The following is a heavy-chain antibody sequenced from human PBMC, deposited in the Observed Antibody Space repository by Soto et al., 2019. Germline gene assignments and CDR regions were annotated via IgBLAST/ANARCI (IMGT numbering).Heavy chain of an antibody. CDR2: ISYDGSNK. Sequence: PGGSLRLSCAASGFTFSSYGMHWVRQAPGKGLEWVAVISYDGSNKYYADSVKGRFTISRDNSKNTLYLQMNSLRAEDTAVYYCAKEKSTIFGVATLVPWGQETLVTISS. D-gene: IGHD3-3*01. V-gene: IGHV3-30*18. J-gene: IGHJ4*01. CDR3: AKEKSTIFGVATLVP. CDR1: GFTFSSYG.